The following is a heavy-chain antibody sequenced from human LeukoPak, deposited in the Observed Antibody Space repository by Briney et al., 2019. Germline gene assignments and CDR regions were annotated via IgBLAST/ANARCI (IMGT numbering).Heavy chain of an antibody. D-gene: IGHD1-7*01. J-gene: IGHJ5*02. CDR1: GGSISSSSYY. CDR3: ARRVRTKTDLRFDWFDP. Sequence: SETLSLTCTVSGGSISSSSYYWGWIRQPPGKGLEWIGSIYYSGSTYYNPSLKSRVTISVDTSKNQFSLKLSSVTAADTAVYYCARRVRTKTDLRFDWFDPWGQGTLVTVSS. CDR2: IYYSGST. V-gene: IGHV4-39*07.